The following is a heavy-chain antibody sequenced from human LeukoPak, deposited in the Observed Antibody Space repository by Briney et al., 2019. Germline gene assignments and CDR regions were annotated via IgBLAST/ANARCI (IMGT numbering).Heavy chain of an antibody. V-gene: IGHV3-23*01. CDR3: AKDTFITMVRGVIIPDY. D-gene: IGHD3-10*01. J-gene: IGHJ4*02. Sequence: GSLRLSCAASGFTFSSYAMSWVRPAPGKGLEWVSAISGSGGSTYYADSVKGRFTISRDNSKNTLYLQMNSLRAEDTAVYYCAKDTFITMVRGVIIPDYWGQGTLVTVSS. CDR2: ISGSGGST. CDR1: GFTFSSYA.